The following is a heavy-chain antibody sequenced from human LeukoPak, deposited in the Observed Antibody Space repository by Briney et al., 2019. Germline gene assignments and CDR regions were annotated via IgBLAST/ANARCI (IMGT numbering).Heavy chain of an antibody. D-gene: IGHD3-22*01. CDR1: GGSISSYY. V-gene: IGHV4-59*01. J-gene: IGHJ4*02. Sequence: SETLSLTCTVSGGSISSYYWSWIRQPPGKGLEWIGYIYYSGNTNYNPSLKSRVTISVDTSKNQFSLKLSSVTAADTAVYYCARDDSSGYYYSYWGQGTLVTVSS. CDR2: IYYSGNT. CDR3: ARDDSSGYYYSY.